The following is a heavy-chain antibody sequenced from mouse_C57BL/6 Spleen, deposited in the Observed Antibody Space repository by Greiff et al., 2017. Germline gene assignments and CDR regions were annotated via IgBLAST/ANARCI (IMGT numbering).Heavy chain of an antibody. CDR1: GYAFTNYL. Sequence: VQLQQSGAELVRPGTSVKVSCKASGYAFTNYLIEWVKQRPGQGLEWIGVINPGSGGTNYNEKFKGKATLTADKSSSTAYMQLSSLTSEDSAVYFCARLVGGFDYWGQGTTLTVSS. V-gene: IGHV1-54*01. CDR3: ARLVGGFDY. J-gene: IGHJ2*01. CDR2: INPGSGGT. D-gene: IGHD1-1*02.